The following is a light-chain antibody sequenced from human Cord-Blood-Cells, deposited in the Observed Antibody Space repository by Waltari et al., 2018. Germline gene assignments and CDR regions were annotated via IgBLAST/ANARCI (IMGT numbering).Light chain of an antibody. CDR3: QQSYSTPYT. V-gene: IGKV1-39*01. CDR2: AAS. Sequence: DIQMTQSPSSLSASVGDRVTITCRASQSISSYLNWYQQKPGKAPKLLIYAASSLQSGVPPRCSGSGSGTDFTLTISSLQPEDFATYYCQQSYSTPYTFGQGTKLEIK. CDR1: QSISSY. J-gene: IGKJ2*01.